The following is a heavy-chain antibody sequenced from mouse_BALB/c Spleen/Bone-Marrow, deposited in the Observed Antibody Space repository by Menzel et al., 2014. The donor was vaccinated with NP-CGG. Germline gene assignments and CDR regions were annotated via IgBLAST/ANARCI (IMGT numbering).Heavy chain of an antibody. CDR1: GFTFSSFG. Sequence: EVMLVESGGGLVQPGGSRKLSCAASGFTFSSFGMHWFRQAPEKGLEWVAYISSGSSTIYYADTVKGRFTISRDNPKNTLFLQMTSLRSEDTAMYYCARSDGNYDYAMDYWGQGTSVTVSS. CDR3: ARSDGNYDYAMDY. V-gene: IGHV5-17*02. D-gene: IGHD2-1*01. J-gene: IGHJ4*01. CDR2: ISSGSSTI.